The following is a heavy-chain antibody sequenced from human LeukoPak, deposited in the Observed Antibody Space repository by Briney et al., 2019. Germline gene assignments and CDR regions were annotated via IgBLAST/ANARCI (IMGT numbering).Heavy chain of an antibody. CDR1: GFTFSSYS. Sequence: SGGSLRLSCAASGFTFSSYSMNWVGQAPGKGLEWVSSISSSSSYIYYADSVKGRFTISRDNAKNSLYLQMNSLRAEDTAVYYCAREALWGFDYWGQGTLVTVSS. CDR2: ISSSSSYI. J-gene: IGHJ4*02. D-gene: IGHD3-16*01. V-gene: IGHV3-21*01. CDR3: AREALWGFDY.